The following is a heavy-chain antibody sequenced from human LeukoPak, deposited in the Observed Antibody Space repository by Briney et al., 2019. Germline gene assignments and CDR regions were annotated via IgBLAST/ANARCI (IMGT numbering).Heavy chain of an antibody. D-gene: IGHD5-18*01. J-gene: IGHJ4*02. V-gene: IGHV3-53*01. CDR2: IYSGGTA. Sequence: PGGSLRLSCAASGFSFSTNYMSWFRRAPGKGLEWVSLIYSGGTAYYADSVKGRFTISRDNSRNTLYLQMNSVRAEDTAMYYCARTIVYDRYGYDHWGQGTLVTVSS. CDR1: GFSFSTNY. CDR3: ARTIVYDRYGYDH.